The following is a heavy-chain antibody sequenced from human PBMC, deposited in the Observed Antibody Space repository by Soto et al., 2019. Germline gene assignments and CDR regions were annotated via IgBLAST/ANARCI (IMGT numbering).Heavy chain of an antibody. CDR3: ARELTVTTTHYEDL. CDR1: GYTFTRYD. Sequence: ASVKVSCKASGYTFTRYDINWVRQATGQGLEWMGWMNPNSGNTGYAQKFQGRVTMTRNTSISTAYMELSSLRSEDTAVYYCARELTVTTTHYEDLWGEGNLVT. CDR2: MNPNSGNT. V-gene: IGHV1-8*01. J-gene: IGHJ4*02. D-gene: IGHD4-17*01.